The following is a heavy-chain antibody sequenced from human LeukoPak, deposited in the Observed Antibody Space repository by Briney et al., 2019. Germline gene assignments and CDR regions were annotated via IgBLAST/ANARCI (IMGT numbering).Heavy chain of an antibody. D-gene: IGHD1-26*01. V-gene: IGHV3-30*18. CDR2: ISYDGSSK. CDR3: AKDLPPQSGIYGRYAFDI. J-gene: IGHJ3*02. Sequence: RAGGSLRLSCAASGFTFSSYGMHWVRQAPGKGLEWVAVISYDGSSKYYADSVKGRFTISRDNSKNTLYLQMNSLRAEDTAIYYCAKDLPPQSGIYGRYAFDIWGQGTMVTVSS. CDR1: GFTFSSYG.